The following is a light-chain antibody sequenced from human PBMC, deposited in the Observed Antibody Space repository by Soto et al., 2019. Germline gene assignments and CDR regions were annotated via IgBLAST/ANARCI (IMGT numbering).Light chain of an antibody. J-gene: IGKJ1*01. CDR1: QTISSW. Sequence: DIQMTQSPSTLSGSVGDRVTITCRASQTISSWLAWYQQKPGKAPKLLISKASTLKSGVPSRFSGSGSGTEFTLTISSRQPDDFANYYCQHYNSYSESFGQGTKVELK. CDR3: QHYNSYSES. CDR2: KAS. V-gene: IGKV1-5*03.